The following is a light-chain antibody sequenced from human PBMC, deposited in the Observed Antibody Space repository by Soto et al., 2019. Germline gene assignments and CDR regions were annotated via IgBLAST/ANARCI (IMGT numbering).Light chain of an antibody. V-gene: IGLV2-14*01. J-gene: IGLJ1*01. CDR2: EVS. Sequence: QSALTQPASVSGSPGQSITVSCTGTNSDLGGYNYVSWYQHHPGKAPKLMIYEVSNRPSGVSNRFSGSKSGNTASLAISGLQAEDEAGYYCSSYTSSGTLVFGTGTKVTVL. CDR3: SSYTSSGTLV. CDR1: NSDLGGYNY.